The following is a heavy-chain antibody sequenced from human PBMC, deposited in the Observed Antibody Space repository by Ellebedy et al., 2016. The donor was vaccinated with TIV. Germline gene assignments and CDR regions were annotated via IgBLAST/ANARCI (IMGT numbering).Heavy chain of an antibody. D-gene: IGHD4-17*01. CDR1: GGTFSSYA. CDR3: ARDSLVDDYVSMDV. V-gene: IGHV1-46*04. Sequence: AASVKVSCKASGGTFSSYAISWVRQAPGQGLEWMGIINPSGGSTSYAQKLQGRVTMTRDTSTSTVYMELSSLRSEDTAVYYGARDSLVDDYVSMDVWGQGTTVTVSS. CDR2: INPSGGST. J-gene: IGHJ6*02.